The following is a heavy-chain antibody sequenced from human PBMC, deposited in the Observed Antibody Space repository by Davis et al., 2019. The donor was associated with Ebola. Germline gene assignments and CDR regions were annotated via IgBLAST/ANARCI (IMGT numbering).Heavy chain of an antibody. CDR2: ITNNGGST. CDR1: GFMFSSYA. V-gene: IGHV3-64D*06. Sequence: GESLKISCSVSGFMFSSYAMHWVRQAPGKGLQYVSGITNNGGSTYYADSVKGRFTISRDNSKNTLYLQMSSLRAEDTAVYYCVKGPYWGQGTLVTVSS. J-gene: IGHJ4*02. CDR3: VKGPY.